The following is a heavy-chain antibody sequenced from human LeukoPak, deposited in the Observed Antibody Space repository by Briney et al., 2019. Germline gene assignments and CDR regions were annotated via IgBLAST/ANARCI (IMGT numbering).Heavy chain of an antibody. V-gene: IGHV4-31*03. CDR3: ARGGNRFGGFYFDY. CDR2: IHHSGRS. D-gene: IGHD3-10*01. CDR1: ADSLSNGGHY. J-gene: IGHJ4*02. Sequence: SETLSLTCTVAADSLSNGGHYWAWIRQFPGKGLESIGFIHHSGRSRHNPSLKDRVAISVDTSRKQLALKLSSVTAADTAMYSCARGGNRFGGFYFDYWGQGIQVIVSS.